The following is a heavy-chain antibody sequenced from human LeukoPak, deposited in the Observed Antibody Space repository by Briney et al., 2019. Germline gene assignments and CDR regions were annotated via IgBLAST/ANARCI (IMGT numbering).Heavy chain of an antibody. J-gene: IGHJ4*02. Sequence: ASVTVSCKVSGYTLTELSMHWVRQAPGKGLEWMGGFDPEDGETIYAQKFQGRVTMTEDTSTDTAYMELSSLRSEDTAVYYCATGPNYYDSSGYYLLWGQGTLVTVSS. V-gene: IGHV1-24*01. CDR3: ATGPNYYDSSGYYLL. D-gene: IGHD3-22*01. CDR2: FDPEDGET. CDR1: GYTLTELS.